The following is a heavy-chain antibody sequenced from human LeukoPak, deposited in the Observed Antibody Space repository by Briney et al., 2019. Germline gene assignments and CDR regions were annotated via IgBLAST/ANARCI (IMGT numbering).Heavy chain of an antibody. V-gene: IGHV3-23*01. CDR2: INRSGGST. CDR3: AKAQDYGGNHGLYYYYGMDV. D-gene: IGHD4-23*01. Sequence: GVSLRLSCAASGFTFSSYAMSWVRQAPGKGLEWVSAINRSGGSTYYADSVKGRFTISRDNSKNTLYLQMNSLRAEDTAVYYCAKAQDYGGNHGLYYYYGMDVWGQGTTVTVSS. CDR1: GFTFSSYA. J-gene: IGHJ6*02.